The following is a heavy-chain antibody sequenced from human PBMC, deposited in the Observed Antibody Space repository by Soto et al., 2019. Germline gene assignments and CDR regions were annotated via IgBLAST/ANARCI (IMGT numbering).Heavy chain of an antibody. CDR3: ARGERANDAFDI. D-gene: IGHD1-1*01. Sequence: QVQLVQSGAEVKKPGSSVKVSCKASGGTFSSYTISWVRQAPGQGLEWMGRIIPILGIANYAQKFQGSVSIXAXXPTSTAYMELSSLRSEDTAVYYCARGERANDAFDIWGQGTMVTVSS. V-gene: IGHV1-69*02. CDR2: IIPILGIA. CDR1: GGTFSSYT. J-gene: IGHJ3*02.